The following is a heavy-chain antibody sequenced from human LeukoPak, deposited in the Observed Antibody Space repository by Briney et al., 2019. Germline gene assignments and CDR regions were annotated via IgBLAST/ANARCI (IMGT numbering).Heavy chain of an antibody. CDR2: IYYSGST. V-gene: IGHV4-31*03. CDR1: GGSVSSGGYY. D-gene: IGHD3-9*01. Sequence: PSETLSLTCTVSGGSVSSGGYYWSWIRQHPGKGLEWIGYIYYSGSTYYNPSLKSRVTISVDTSKNQFSLKLSSVTAADTAVYYCASTGILTGYYGYWGQGTLVTVSS. CDR3: ASTGILTGYYGY. J-gene: IGHJ4*02.